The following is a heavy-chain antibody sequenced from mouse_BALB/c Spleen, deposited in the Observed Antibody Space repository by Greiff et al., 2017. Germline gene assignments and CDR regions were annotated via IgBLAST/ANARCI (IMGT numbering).Heavy chain of an antibody. D-gene: IGHD1-1*01. CDR1: GFSLSRYS. CDR3: ARIGNYGSREWYFDV. J-gene: IGHJ1*01. V-gene: IGHV2-6-4*01. Sequence: VKLMESGPGLVAPSQSLSITCTVSGFSLSRYSVHWVRQPPGKGLEWLGMIWGGGSTDYNSALKSRLSISKDNSKSQVFLKMNSLQTDDTAMYYCARIGNYGSREWYFDVWGEGTTVTVSA. CDR2: IWGGGST.